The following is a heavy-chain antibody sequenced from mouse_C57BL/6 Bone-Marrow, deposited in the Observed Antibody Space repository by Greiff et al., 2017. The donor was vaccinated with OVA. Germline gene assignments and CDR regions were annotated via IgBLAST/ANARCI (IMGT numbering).Heavy chain of an antibody. D-gene: IGHD2-5*01. CDR1: GFTFSSYG. CDR2: ISSGGSYT. CDR3: ARRGSNYRFAY. V-gene: IGHV5-6*01. Sequence: EVQVVESGGDLVKPGGSLKLSCAASGFTFSSYGMSWVRQTPDKRLEWVATISSGGSYTYYPDSVKGRFTIARDNAKNTLYLQMSSLKSEDTAMYYCARRGSNYRFAYWGQGTLVTVSA. J-gene: IGHJ3*01.